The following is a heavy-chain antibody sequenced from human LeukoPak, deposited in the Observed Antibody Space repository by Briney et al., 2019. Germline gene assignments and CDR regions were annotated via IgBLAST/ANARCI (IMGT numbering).Heavy chain of an antibody. CDR1: GVSVSSNSAA. V-gene: IGHV6-1*01. D-gene: IGHD3-10*01. CDR3: ARATETGVDAFDI. Sequence: SQTLSPTCAISGVSVSSNSAACNWIRPSPSSGLEWLGRTYYRSKWYNDYAIPVKSRITINPDTSKNQFSLQLNSVTPEDTAVYYCARATETGVDAFDIWGQGTMVTVSS. J-gene: IGHJ3*02. CDR2: TYYRSKWYN.